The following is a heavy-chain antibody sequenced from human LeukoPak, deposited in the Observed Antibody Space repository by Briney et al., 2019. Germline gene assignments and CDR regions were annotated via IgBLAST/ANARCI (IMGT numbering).Heavy chain of an antibody. Sequence: GASVKVSCKASGYTFTVYYMHWVRQAPGQGLEWMGWINPNSGGTNYAQKFQGRVTMTRDTSISTAYMELSRLRSDDTAVYYCARGSIPRLVIIGFDYWGQGTLVTVSS. CDR1: GYTFTVYY. D-gene: IGHD3-9*01. J-gene: IGHJ4*02. CDR3: ARGSIPRLVIIGFDY. V-gene: IGHV1-2*02. CDR2: INPNSGGT.